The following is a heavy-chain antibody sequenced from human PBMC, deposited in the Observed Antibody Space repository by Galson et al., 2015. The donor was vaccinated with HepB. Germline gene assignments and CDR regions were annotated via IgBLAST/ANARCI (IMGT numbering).Heavy chain of an antibody. D-gene: IGHD2-2*01. J-gene: IGHJ5*02. CDR2: ISSSSYI. Sequence: SLRLSCAASGFTFSSYSMNWVRQAPGKGLEWVSSISSSSYIYYADSVKGRFTISRDNAKNSLYLQMNSLRAEDTAVYYCARTARGGTVVPAAIRPRWFDPWGQGTLVTVSS. CDR3: ARTARGGTVVPAAIRPRWFDP. V-gene: IGHV3-21*01. CDR1: GFTFSSYS.